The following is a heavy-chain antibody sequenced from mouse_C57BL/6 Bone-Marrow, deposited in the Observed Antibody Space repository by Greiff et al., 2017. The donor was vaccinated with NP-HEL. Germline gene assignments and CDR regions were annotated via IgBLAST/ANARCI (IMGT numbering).Heavy chain of an antibody. CDR2: IDPSDSYT. J-gene: IGHJ3*01. Sequence: QVQLQQPGAELVMPGASVKLSCKASGYTFTSYWMHWVKQRPGQGLEWIGEIDPSDSYTNYNQKFKGKSTLTVDKSSSTAYIQLSSLTSEDSAVYYCARAYGSRSFAYWGQGSLVTVTA. V-gene: IGHV1-69*01. CDR1: GYTFTSYW. D-gene: IGHD1-1*01. CDR3: ARAYGSRSFAY.